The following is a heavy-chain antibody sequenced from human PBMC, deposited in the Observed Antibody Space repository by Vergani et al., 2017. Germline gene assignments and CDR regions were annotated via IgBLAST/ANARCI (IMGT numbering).Heavy chain of an antibody. Sequence: QVQLEQSGAEVKKPGSSVTVSCRASGGTFSNYAINWVRQAPGQGLEWMGRIILIFGTANYAQKFQGRVTITADESTSTAYMELSSLRSEDTAVYYCAREVIRERVVITHEAFDIWGQGTVVTVSS. D-gene: IGHD3-22*01. CDR1: GGTFSNYA. CDR3: AREVIRERVVITHEAFDI. V-gene: IGHV1-69*15. CDR2: IILIFGTA. J-gene: IGHJ3*02.